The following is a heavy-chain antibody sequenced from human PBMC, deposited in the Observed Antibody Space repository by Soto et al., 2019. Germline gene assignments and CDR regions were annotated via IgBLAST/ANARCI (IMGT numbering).Heavy chain of an antibody. J-gene: IGHJ6*03. CDR1: GGSISSYY. CDR3: VRYCGILDRYYYYYYMDV. D-gene: IGHD3-3*01. Sequence: SETLSLTCTVSGGSISSYYWSWIRQPPGKGLEWIGYIYYSGSTNYNPSLKSRVTISVDTSKNQFSLKLSSVTAADTAVYYCVRYCGILDRYYYYYYMDVWGKGTTVTVAS. CDR2: IYYSGST. V-gene: IGHV4-59*01.